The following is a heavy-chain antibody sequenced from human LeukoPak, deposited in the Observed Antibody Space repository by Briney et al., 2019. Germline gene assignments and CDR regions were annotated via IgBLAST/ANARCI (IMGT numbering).Heavy chain of an antibody. Sequence: PGGSLRLSCAASGFTFSSYWMHWVRQVPGKGLVWVSRINTDGSSRSYADSVKGRFTISRDNAKNTLYLQMNSLRAEDTAVYYCARRGYTAYIHDYWGRGTLVIVSS. CDR1: GFTFSSYW. CDR3: ARRGYTAYIHDY. V-gene: IGHV3-74*01. D-gene: IGHD5-12*01. J-gene: IGHJ4*02. CDR2: INTDGSSR.